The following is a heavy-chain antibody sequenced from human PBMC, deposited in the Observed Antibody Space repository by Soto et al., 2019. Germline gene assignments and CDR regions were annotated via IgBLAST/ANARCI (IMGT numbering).Heavy chain of an antibody. V-gene: IGHV3-48*03. CDR2: ISSSGSTV. CDR1: GFTFSSSE. Sequence: GGSLRLSCVASGFTFSSSEMNWVRLAPGKGLEWVSYISSSGSTVYHADSVEGRLTISRDNAKNSLFLQMNSLSAEDTAFYYCASEGSYATMDYWGLGTLVTVSS. D-gene: IGHD1-26*01. J-gene: IGHJ4*02. CDR3: ASEGSYATMDY.